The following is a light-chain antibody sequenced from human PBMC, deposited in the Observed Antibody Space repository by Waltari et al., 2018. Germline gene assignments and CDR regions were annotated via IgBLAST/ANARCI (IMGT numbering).Light chain of an antibody. CDR3: QYYGASRGPIT. Sequence: DIQMTQSPSSLSASVGDRVTITCRASQYISSYLNWYRQKPGKAPNLLTYDAYSLQSGVPSRFSGSGSGTHFTLTISRLEPEDFGVYYCQYYGASRGPITFGQGTRLEIK. V-gene: IGKV1-39*02. CDR1: QYISSY. CDR2: DAY. J-gene: IGKJ5*01.